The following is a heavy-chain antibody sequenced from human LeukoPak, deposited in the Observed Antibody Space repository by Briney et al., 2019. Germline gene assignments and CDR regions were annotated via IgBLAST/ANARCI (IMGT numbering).Heavy chain of an antibody. CDR3: AIAYSSGWSPLQH. J-gene: IGHJ1*01. CDR2: ICYSGST. D-gene: IGHD6-19*01. Sequence: SETLSLTCTVSGGSISSYYWSWIQQPPGKGLEWIGYICYSGSTNYNPSLKSRVTISVDTSKNQFSLKLSSVTAADTAVYYCAIAYSSGWSPLQHWGQGTLVTVSS. CDR1: GGSISSYY. V-gene: IGHV4-59*08.